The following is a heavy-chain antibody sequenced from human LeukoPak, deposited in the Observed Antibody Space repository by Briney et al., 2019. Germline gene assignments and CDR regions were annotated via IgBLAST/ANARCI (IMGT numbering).Heavy chain of an antibody. V-gene: IGHV1-2*02. J-gene: IGHJ4*02. Sequence: ASVKVSCKASGYTFTSYYVHWVRPAPGQGLEWMGWINPNSGGTNYAQKFQGRVTMTRDTSTSTVYMELSRVRSDDTAVYYCARDVSRSDQNFDYWGQGTLVTVSS. CDR2: INPNSGGT. D-gene: IGHD1-26*01. CDR1: GYTFTSYY. CDR3: ARDVSRSDQNFDY.